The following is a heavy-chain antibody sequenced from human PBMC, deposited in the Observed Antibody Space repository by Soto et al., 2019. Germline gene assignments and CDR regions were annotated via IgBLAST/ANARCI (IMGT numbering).Heavy chain of an antibody. V-gene: IGHV5-51*01. D-gene: IGHD6-13*01. CDR1: GYSFPSYW. CDR2: IYPGDSDT. CDR3: AIRGIAAAGLDY. J-gene: IGHJ4*02. Sequence: AASVNLSCKGSGYSFPSYWIVWVRQMPGKGLEWMGIIYPGDSDTRYSPSFQGQVTISADKSISTAYLQWSSLKASDTAMYYCAIRGIAAAGLDYWGQGTLVT.